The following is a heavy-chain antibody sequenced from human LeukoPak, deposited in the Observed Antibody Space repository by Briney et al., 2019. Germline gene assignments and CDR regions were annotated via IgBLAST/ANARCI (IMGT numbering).Heavy chain of an antibody. CDR1: GGSIGSYY. Sequence: SETLSLTCNVFGGSIGSYYWSWIRQPPGKGLEWIGYIYYSGSTNYNPSLKSRVTISVDTSKNQFSLKLSSVTAADTAVYYCARQGGGFWYFDLWGRGTLVTVSS. CDR3: ARQGGGFWYFDL. V-gene: IGHV4-59*08. CDR2: IYYSGST. J-gene: IGHJ2*01. D-gene: IGHD6-25*01.